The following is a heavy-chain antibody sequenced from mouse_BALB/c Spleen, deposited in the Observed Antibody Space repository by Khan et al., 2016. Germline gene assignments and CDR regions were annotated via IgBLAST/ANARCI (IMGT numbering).Heavy chain of an antibody. CDR3: ARGMITTFDY. Sequence: EVQLQESGPGLVKPSQSLSLTCTVTGYSITSDYAWSWIRQFPGNKLGWMGYISYSDSTNYNPSLKSRISITRDKSKNQFFLQLNSVTTEDTATYYCARGMITTFDYWGQGTTLTVSS. V-gene: IGHV3-2*02. D-gene: IGHD2-4*01. CDR1: GYSITSDYA. CDR2: ISYSDST. J-gene: IGHJ2*01.